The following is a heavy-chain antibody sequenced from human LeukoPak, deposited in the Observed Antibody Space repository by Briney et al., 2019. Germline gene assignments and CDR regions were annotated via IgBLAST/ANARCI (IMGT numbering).Heavy chain of an antibody. CDR3: ARGAHSGSYSDY. Sequence: PSQTLSLTCTVSGGSISSGGYYWSWIRQHPGKGLEWIGYIYYSGSTYYNPSPKSRVTISVDTSKNQFSLKLSSVTAADTAVYYCARGAHSGSYSDYWGQGTLVTVSS. CDR1: GGSISSGGYY. D-gene: IGHD1-26*01. CDR2: IYYSGST. J-gene: IGHJ4*02. V-gene: IGHV4-31*03.